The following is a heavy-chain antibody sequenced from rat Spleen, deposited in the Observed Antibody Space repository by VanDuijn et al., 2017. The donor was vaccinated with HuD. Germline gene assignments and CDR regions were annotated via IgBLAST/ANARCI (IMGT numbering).Heavy chain of an antibody. V-gene: IGHV5-29*01. Sequence: EVQLVESGGGLVQPGRSLKLSCAASGFTFSDYGMPWVRQAPTKGLEWVASISYEGSSTYYGDSVKGRFTISRDNAKSTLYLQMDSLRSEDTATYYCTTRPYYSSLNWFPYWGQGTLVTVSS. CDR1: GFTFSDYG. D-gene: IGHD1-2*01. CDR3: TTRPYYSSLNWFPY. CDR2: ISYEGSST. J-gene: IGHJ3*01.